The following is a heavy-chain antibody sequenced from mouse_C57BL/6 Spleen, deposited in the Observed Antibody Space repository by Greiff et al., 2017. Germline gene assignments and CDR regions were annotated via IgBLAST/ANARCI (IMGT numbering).Heavy chain of an antibody. J-gene: IGHJ1*03. CDR3: GRWGNYGSSWYFDV. CDR2: IYPGSGST. CDR1: GYTFTSYW. D-gene: IGHD1-1*01. V-gene: IGHV1-55*01. Sequence: VKLQQPGAELVKPGASVKMSCKASGYTFTSYWITWVKQRPGQGLEWIGDIYPGSGSTNYNEKFKSKATLTVDTSSSTAYMQLSSLTSEDSAVSYCGRWGNYGSSWYFDVWGTGTTVTVSS.